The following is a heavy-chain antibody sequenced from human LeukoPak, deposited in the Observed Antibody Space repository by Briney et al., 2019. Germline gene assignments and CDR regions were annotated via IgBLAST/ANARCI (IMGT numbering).Heavy chain of an antibody. CDR2: IIGSGGST. CDR1: GFTFSSYA. V-gene: IGHV3-23*01. J-gene: IGHJ4*02. D-gene: IGHD2-2*03. Sequence: GGSLRLSCAASGFTFSSYAMSWVRQAPGKGREWVSAIIGSGGSTYYADSVKGRFTISRDNSKNTLYLQMNSLRAEDTAVYYCEKDIGYCSSTSCYGGLDYWGQGTLVTVSS. CDR3: EKDIGYCSSTSCYGGLDY.